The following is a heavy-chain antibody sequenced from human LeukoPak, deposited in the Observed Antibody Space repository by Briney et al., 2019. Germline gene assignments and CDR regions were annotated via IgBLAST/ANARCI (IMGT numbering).Heavy chain of an antibody. Sequence: GGSLRLSCATSEFTFSSYSMNWARQAPGKGLEWVSYISSGSSIINYADSVKGRFTISRDNAKNSLYLQMNSLRAEDTAVYYCARAYDSSGSDAFDIWGQGTMVTVSS. CDR3: ARAYDSSGSDAFDI. CDR2: ISSGSSII. J-gene: IGHJ3*02. V-gene: IGHV3-48*04. CDR1: EFTFSSYS. D-gene: IGHD3-22*01.